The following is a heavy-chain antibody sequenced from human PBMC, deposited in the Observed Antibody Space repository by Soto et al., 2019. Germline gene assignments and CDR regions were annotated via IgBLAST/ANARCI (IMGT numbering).Heavy chain of an antibody. CDR2: IYYSGST. J-gene: IGHJ6*03. V-gene: IGHV4-31*03. CDR1: GGSISSGGYY. D-gene: IGHD3-10*01. CDR3: ARYTYYYCSGSYLGVYYYYYYMDV. Sequence: SETLSPTCTVSGGSISSGGYYWSWIRQHPGKGLEWIGYIYYSGSTYYNPSLKSRVTISVDTSKNQFSLKLSSVTAADTAVYYCARYTYYYCSGSYLGVYYYYYYMDVWGKGTTVTVSS.